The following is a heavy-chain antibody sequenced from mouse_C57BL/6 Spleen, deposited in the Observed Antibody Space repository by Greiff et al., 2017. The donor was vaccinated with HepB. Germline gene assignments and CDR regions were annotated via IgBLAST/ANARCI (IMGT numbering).Heavy chain of an antibody. D-gene: IGHD3-2*02. Sequence: QVHVKQSGAELARPGASVKLSCKASGYTFTSYGISWVKQRTGQGLEWIGEIYPRSGNTYYNEKFKGKATLTADKSSSTAYMELRSLTSEDSAVYFCARDEEDSSGFSFAYWGQGTLVTVSA. V-gene: IGHV1-81*01. CDR1: GYTFTSYG. CDR2: IYPRSGNT. CDR3: ARDEEDSSGFSFAY. J-gene: IGHJ3*01.